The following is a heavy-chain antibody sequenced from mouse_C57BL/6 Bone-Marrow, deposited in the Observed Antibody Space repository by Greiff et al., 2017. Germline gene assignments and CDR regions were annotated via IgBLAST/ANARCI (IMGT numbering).Heavy chain of an antibody. CDR3: ARHGYGSSYGAMDY. CDR2: ISNLAYSI. V-gene: IGHV5-15*01. Sequence: EVKLVESGGGLVQPGGSLKLSCAASGFTFSDYGMAWVRQAPRKGPEWVAFISNLAYSIYYADTVTGRFTISRENAKNTLYLEMSSLRSEDTAMYYCARHGYGSSYGAMDYWGQGTSVTVSS. J-gene: IGHJ4*01. CDR1: GFTFSDYG. D-gene: IGHD1-1*01.